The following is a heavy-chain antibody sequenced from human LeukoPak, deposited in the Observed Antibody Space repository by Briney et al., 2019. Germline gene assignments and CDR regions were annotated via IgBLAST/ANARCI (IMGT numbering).Heavy chain of an antibody. CDR1: GFTFSSYA. Sequence: GGSLRLSCAASGFTFSSYAMSWVRQAPGKGLEWVSAISGSGGSTYYADSVKGRFTISRDNSKNTLYLQMNSLRAEDTAVYYCAKDLDSFSLGGYPNWFDPWGQGTLVTVSS. V-gene: IGHV3-23*01. CDR3: AKDLDSFSLGGYPNWFDP. J-gene: IGHJ5*02. D-gene: IGHD3-22*01. CDR2: ISGSGGST.